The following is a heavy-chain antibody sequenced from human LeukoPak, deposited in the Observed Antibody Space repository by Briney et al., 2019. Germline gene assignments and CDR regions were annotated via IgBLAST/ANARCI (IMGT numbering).Heavy chain of an antibody. V-gene: IGHV4-34*01. J-gene: IGHJ6*02. Sequence: SETLSLTCAVYGGSFSGYYWSWIRQPPGKGLEWIGEINHSGSTNYNPSLKSRVTISVDTSKDQFSLKLSSVTAADTAVYYCARVVVVPAALGPYGMDVWGQGTTVTVSS. D-gene: IGHD2-2*01. CDR3: ARVVVVPAALGPYGMDV. CDR2: INHSGST. CDR1: GGSFSGYY.